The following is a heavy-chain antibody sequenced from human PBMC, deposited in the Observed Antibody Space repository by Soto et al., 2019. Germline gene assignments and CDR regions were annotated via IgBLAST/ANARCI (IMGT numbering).Heavy chain of an antibody. CDR3: AREEGGGLGDYYYYMDV. V-gene: IGHV1-18*01. D-gene: IGHD3-16*01. J-gene: IGHJ6*03. CDR1: GYTVTSYG. Sequence: QVQLVQSGAEVKKPGASVKVSCKASGYTVTSYGISWVRQAPGQGLEWMGWISAYNGNTNYAQKLQGRVTMTTDTSTSTGYMEVGGLRSDDTAVYDCAREEGGGLGDYYYYMDVWGKGTTVTVSS. CDR2: ISAYNGNT.